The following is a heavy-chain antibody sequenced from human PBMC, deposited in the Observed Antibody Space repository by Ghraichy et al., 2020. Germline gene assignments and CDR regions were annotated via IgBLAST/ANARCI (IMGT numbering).Heavy chain of an antibody. V-gene: IGHV3-7*01. CDR3: AKCRGTTWNDALDV. CDR1: GFMFSSYW. J-gene: IGHJ3*01. D-gene: IGHD1-1*01. CDR2: VKPDGGEK. Sequence: GGSLRLSCAASGFMFSSYWVTWVRQAPGKGLEWVANVKPDGGEKNYVGSVKGRFTISRDNAKKSLYLQMSSLRAEDTAVYYCAKCRGTTWNDALDVWGQGTMVTVSS.